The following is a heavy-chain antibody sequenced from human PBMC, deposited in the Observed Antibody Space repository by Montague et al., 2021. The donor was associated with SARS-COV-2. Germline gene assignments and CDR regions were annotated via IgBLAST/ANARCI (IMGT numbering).Heavy chain of an antibody. CDR1: AGSFSAYY. J-gene: IGHJ6*03. V-gene: IGHV4-34*01. CDR2: INHSGST. CDR3: SRRVACTIFGVVTVPGYMDV. D-gene: IGHD3-3*01. Sequence: SETLSLTCAVYAGSFSAYYCSRIRQPPGNGLESIGEINHSGSTNYNPSLKSRASISVHTSKHQFSLKPSYVSAADTSVHYCSRRVACTIFGVVTVPGYMDVWGKGTTVTVSS.